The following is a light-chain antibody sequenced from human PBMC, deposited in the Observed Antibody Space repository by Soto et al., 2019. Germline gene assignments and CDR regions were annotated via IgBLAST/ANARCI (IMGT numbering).Light chain of an antibody. CDR2: DAS. Sequence: EIVLTHSPATLSVSPGERATLSCRASQSVGSNLAWYQQRPGQPPRLLIYDASTRATDIPARFSGGGSGTECILTISSLQSEDFAVYYCQQYNNWPYTFGQGTKLQIK. V-gene: IGKV3-15*01. CDR3: QQYNNWPYT. CDR1: QSVGSN. J-gene: IGKJ2*01.